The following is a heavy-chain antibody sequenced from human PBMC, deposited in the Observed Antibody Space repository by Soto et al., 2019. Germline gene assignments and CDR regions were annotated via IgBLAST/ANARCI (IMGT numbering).Heavy chain of an antibody. V-gene: IGHV3-23*01. CDR3: AICGYSYGPDY. Sequence: EVQLLESGGGLVQPGGSLRLSCAASGFTFSSYAMSWVRQAPGKGLEWVSAISGSGGSTYYADSVKGRFTISRDNTKNTVYLQMNSLRAEDTAVYSCAICGYSYGPDYWGQGTLVAFSS. CDR1: GFTFSSYA. D-gene: IGHD5-18*01. CDR2: ISGSGGST. J-gene: IGHJ4*02.